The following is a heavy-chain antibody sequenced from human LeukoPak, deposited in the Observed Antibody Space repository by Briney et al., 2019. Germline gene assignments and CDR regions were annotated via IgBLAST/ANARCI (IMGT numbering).Heavy chain of an antibody. CDR3: ARTNKIIAARPNDFDI. J-gene: IGHJ3*02. CDR1: GGTFSSYA. V-gene: IGHV1-69*05. Sequence: SVKVSCKASGGTFSSYAISWVRQAPGQGLEWMGVIIPIFGTANYAQKFQGRVTITTDESTSTAYMELSSLRSEDTAVYYCARTNKIIAARPNDFDIWGQGTMVTVSS. CDR2: IIPIFGTA. D-gene: IGHD6-6*01.